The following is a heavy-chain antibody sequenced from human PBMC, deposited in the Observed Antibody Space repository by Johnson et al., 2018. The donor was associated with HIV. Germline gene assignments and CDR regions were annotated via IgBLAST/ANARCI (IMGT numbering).Heavy chain of an antibody. V-gene: IGHV3-20*04. D-gene: IGHD7-27*01. J-gene: IGHJ3*02. CDR3: ARDPSSQDSRLTGDFGAFDI. CDR2: VNWNGEST. CDR1: GFSFHDYA. Sequence: VQLVESGGGLVQPGGSLRLSCEGSGFSFHDYAMSWVRQPPGKGLEWVSGVNWNGESTGYADSVKGRFSISRDNVKTSLYLQMNSLRVEDTALYYCARDPSSQDSRLTGDFGAFDIWGLGTMVIVSS.